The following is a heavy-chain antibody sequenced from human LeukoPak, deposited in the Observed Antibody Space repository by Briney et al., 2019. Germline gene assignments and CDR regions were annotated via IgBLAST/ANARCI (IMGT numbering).Heavy chain of an antibody. V-gene: IGHV3-23*01. CDR1: GFTFSTNS. J-gene: IGHJ4*02. D-gene: IGHD3-16*01. CDR2: IRGGPEAS. Sequence: GGSLRLSCAASGFTFSTNSMNWVRQAPGEGLEWVSVIRGGPEASYYEDSMKGRFTTSTDNTKTTIYLQMNSLAAEDTAVYYCVKGLRSYGYSFFDYWGQGSLVIVAS. CDR3: VKGLRSYGYSFFDY.